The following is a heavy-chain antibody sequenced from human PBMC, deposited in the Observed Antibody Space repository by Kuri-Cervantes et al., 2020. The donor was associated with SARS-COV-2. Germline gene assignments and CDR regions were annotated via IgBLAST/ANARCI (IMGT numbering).Heavy chain of an antibody. CDR3: ARDDSGVGANFDY. D-gene: IGHD1-26*01. J-gene: IGHJ4*02. CDR1: GFTFSSYS. V-gene: IGHV3-21*01. Sequence: GESLKISCAASGFTFSSYSMNWVRQAPGKGLEWVSSISSSSSYIYYADSVKGRFTISRDNSKNTLYLQMNSLRAEDTAVYYCARDDSGVGANFDYWGQRTLVTVSS. CDR2: ISSSSSYI.